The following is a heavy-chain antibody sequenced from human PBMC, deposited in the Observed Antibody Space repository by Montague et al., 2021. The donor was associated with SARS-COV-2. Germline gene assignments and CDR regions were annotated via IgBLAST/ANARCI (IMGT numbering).Heavy chain of an antibody. D-gene: IGHD4-17*01. J-gene: IGHJ6*02. CDR3: ARLTVNYGDLWGYYHGMGV. CDR2: IYYSGRA. CDR1: GGSMSSTY. V-gene: IGHV4-59*08. Sequence: SETLSLTCSVSGGSMSSTYWSWVRQPPGKGLEWIGCIYYSGRAFYNPSLKSRVTISVDTSKNQFSLNLSSVTAADTAVYYCARLTVNYGDLWGYYHGMGVWGQGTTVTVSS.